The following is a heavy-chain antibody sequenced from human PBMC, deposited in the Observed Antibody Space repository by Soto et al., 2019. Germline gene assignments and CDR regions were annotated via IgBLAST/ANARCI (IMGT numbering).Heavy chain of an antibody. V-gene: IGHV1-2*02. CDR1: GYTFTAYY. CDR2: VNPKSGGT. J-gene: IGHJ4*02. D-gene: IGHD3-16*01. CDR3: ARSGGGWQQLDN. Sequence: QVHLVQSGAEVREPGASVKVSCKTSGYTFTAYYIHWVRQAPGQGLEWMGWVNPKSGGTEFSRKFRGRVTMTSDTSSSTAYMEVGRLTSDDTAVYYCARSGGGWQQLDNWGQGNLVTVSS.